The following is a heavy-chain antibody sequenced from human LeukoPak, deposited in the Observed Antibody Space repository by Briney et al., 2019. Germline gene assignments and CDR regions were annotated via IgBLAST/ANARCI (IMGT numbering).Heavy chain of an antibody. Sequence: PGGSLRLSCAASGFTFSSYAMHWVRQTPGKGLEWVSAISGSGSSTYYADSVKGRFTISRDNSKNTLYLQMNSLRAEDTAVYYCAKSSDDILTGYYSPWDYWGQGTLVTVSS. CDR2: ISGSGSST. CDR3: AKSSDDILTGYYSPWDY. D-gene: IGHD3-9*01. J-gene: IGHJ4*02. CDR1: GFTFSSYA. V-gene: IGHV3-23*01.